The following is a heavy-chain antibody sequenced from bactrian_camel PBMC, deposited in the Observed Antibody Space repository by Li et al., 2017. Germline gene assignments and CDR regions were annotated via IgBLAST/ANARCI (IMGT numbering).Heavy chain of an antibody. CDR3: ATLYGGNWANPRYFGY. Sequence: HVQLVESGGGLVQPGGSLRVSCAATGFTFSTHGMSWIRQTPDLGLEWVSSIYSDGSHTYYADSVKGRFTISRDNAKNTVYLQINSLKSEDTALYYCATLYGGNWANPRYFGYWGQGTQVTVS. CDR1: GFTFSTHG. D-gene: IGHD6*01. V-gene: IGHV3S7*01. CDR2: IYSDGSHT. J-gene: IGHJ6*01.